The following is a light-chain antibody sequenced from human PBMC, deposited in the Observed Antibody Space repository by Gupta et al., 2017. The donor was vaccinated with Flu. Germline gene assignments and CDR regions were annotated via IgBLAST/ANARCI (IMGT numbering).Light chain of an antibody. CDR3: QQANNFPST. CDR2: STS. Sequence: DIQLTQSPSSLSASVGDRVTITCRTSHDIGSWLGWYQQKPGEAPKLLIYSTSNLHSGVPSRFSGSRSGTDFTLTISGRQPEDSATYCCQQANNFPSTFGQGTTLDI. J-gene: IGKJ2*02. CDR1: HDIGSW. V-gene: IGKV1-12*01.